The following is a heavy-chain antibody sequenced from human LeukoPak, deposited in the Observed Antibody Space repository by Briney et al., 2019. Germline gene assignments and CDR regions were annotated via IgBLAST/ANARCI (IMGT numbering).Heavy chain of an antibody. V-gene: IGHV1-18*01. D-gene: IGHD3-10*01. CDR2: ISAYNGNT. Sequence: ASVKVSCKASGYTFTSYAMNWVRQAPGQGLEWMGWISAYNGNTNYAQKFQGRVTMTTDTSTSTAYMELRSLRSDDTAVYYCATSRGPRRLGYWGQGTLVSVSS. J-gene: IGHJ4*02. CDR3: ATSRGPRRLGY. CDR1: GYTFTSYA.